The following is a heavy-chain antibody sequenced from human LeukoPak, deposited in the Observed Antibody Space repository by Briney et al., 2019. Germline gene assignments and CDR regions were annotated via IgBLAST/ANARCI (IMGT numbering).Heavy chain of an antibody. J-gene: IGHJ6*02. CDR3: ARGGVADPYYYYGMDV. CDR1: GGTFSSYA. Sequence: WASVKVSCKASGGTFSSYAISWVRQAPGQGLEWMGGIIPVFGTANYAQKFQGRVTITADESTSTAYMELSGLRSEDTAVYYCARGGVADPYYYYGMDVWGQGTTVTVSS. D-gene: IGHD6-19*01. CDR2: IIPVFGTA. V-gene: IGHV1-69*13.